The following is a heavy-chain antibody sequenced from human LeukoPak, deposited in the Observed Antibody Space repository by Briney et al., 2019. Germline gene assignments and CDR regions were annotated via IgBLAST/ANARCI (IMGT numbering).Heavy chain of an antibody. CDR2: MKHDGSAK. CDR1: GFTFSNYW. Sequence: GGSLRLSCAASGFTFSNYWMSWIRQAPGKGVEWVAKMKHDGSAKYYVDSVKGRFTISRDKAKNSMYLQMNSLRAEDTAVYYCVRDRDKYSYSDYWGQGTPVTVSS. D-gene: IGHD1-26*01. CDR3: VRDRDKYSYSDY. J-gene: IGHJ4*02. V-gene: IGHV3-7*01.